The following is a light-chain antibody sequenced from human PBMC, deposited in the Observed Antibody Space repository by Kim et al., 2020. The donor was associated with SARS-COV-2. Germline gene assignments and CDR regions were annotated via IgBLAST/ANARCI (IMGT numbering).Light chain of an antibody. CDR2: DVS. CDR1: SSDVGGYNY. CDR3: SSYTSSSPYV. V-gene: IGLV2-14*01. Sequence: QSALTQPASVSGSPGQSITISCTGTSSDVGGYNYVSWYQQHPGKAPKLMIYDVSKRPSGVSNRFSGSKSGNTASLTISGLQAEDEADYYCSSYTSSSPYVFGSWTKVTVL. J-gene: IGLJ1*01.